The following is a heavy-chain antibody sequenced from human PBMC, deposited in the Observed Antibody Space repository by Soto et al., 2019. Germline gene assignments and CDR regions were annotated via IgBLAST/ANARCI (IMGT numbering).Heavy chain of an antibody. CDR3: ARPGENGPFDY. Sequence: QVQLVESGGGVVQPGRSLRLSCAASGFTFSSYGMHWVRQAPGKGLEWVAVIWYDGSNKYYADSVKGRFTISRDNSKNTLYLQMNSLRAEDTAVYYCARPGENGPFDYWCQGTLVTVSS. D-gene: IGHD3-10*01. J-gene: IGHJ4*02. V-gene: IGHV3-33*01. CDR1: GFTFSSYG. CDR2: IWYDGSNK.